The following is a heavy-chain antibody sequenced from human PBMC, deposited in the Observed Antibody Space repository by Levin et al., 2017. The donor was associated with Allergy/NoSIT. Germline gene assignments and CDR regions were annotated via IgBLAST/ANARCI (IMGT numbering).Heavy chain of an antibody. CDR2: ISGSGGST. Sequence: AGGSLRLSCAASGFTFSSYAMSWVRQAPGKGLEWVSAISGSGGSTYYADSVKGRFTISRDNSKNTLYLQMNSLRAEDTAVYYCAKDPAKVVGSDYYYGMDVWGQGTTVTVSS. V-gene: IGHV3-23*01. CDR3: AKDPAKVVGSDYYYGMDV. D-gene: IGHD2-15*01. J-gene: IGHJ6*02. CDR1: GFTFSSYA.